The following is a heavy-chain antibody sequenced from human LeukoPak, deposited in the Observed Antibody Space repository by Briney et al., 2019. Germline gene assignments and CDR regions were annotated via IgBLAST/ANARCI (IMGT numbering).Heavy chain of an antibody. V-gene: IGHV1-3*01. J-gene: IGHJ4*02. CDR3: AREFPSPGDDLVGFDY. D-gene: IGHD7-27*01. Sequence: ASVKVSCKASGYTFTSYAMHWVRQAPGQRLEWMGWINAGNGNTKYSQKFQGRVTITRDTSASTAYMELSSLRSEDTAVYYCAREFPSPGDDLVGFDYWGQGTLVTVSS. CDR2: INAGNGNT. CDR1: GYTFTSYA.